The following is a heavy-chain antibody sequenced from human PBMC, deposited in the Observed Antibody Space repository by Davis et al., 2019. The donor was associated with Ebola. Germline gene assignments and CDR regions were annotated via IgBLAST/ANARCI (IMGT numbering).Heavy chain of an antibody. V-gene: IGHV4-59*12. J-gene: IGHJ4*02. CDR1: GASISSYY. CDR2: IYYSGST. D-gene: IGHD2-15*01. CDR3: ARIRPRTRYCSSDTCYSFLDY. Sequence: SETLSLTCSVSGASISSYYWSWIRQPPGKGLEWIGYIYYSGSTNYNPSLKSRVTISVDPSKNQFSLKLRSVTAADTAVYYCARIRPRTRYCSSDTCYSFLDYWDQGALVTVSS.